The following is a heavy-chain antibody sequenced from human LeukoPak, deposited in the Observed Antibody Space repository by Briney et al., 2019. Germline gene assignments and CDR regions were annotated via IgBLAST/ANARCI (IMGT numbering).Heavy chain of an antibody. Sequence: GGSLRLSRVASGITSSSYAMSWVRQAPGKGLEWVSGISGNGGSTYYADSVKGRSTISRDNSKNTLYLQMNSLRAEDTAVYYCAKDLGFSSSWYYFDYWGQGTLVTVSS. D-gene: IGHD6-13*01. CDR2: ISGNGGST. V-gene: IGHV3-23*01. CDR1: GITSSSYA. J-gene: IGHJ4*02. CDR3: AKDLGFSSSWYYFDY.